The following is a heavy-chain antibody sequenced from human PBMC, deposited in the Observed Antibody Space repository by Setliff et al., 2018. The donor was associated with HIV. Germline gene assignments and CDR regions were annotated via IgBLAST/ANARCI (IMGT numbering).Heavy chain of an antibody. D-gene: IGHD3-22*01. CDR3: ARASYYYDSSGYYFGY. V-gene: IGHV3-30*02. CDR1: GFTFSSYG. J-gene: IGHJ4*02. Sequence: AGGSLRLSCAASGFTFSSYGMRWVRQAPGKGLEWVAFIRYDGSNKYYADSVKGRFTISRGISRNTLWLQMNSPRAEDTAVYYCARASYYYDSSGYYFGYWGQGTLVTVSS. CDR2: IRYDGSNK.